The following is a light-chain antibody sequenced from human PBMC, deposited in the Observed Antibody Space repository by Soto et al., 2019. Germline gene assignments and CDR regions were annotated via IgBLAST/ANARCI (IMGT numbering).Light chain of an antibody. CDR2: AAS. V-gene: IGKV3-20*01. CDR3: QHYGTSPFT. Sequence: EIVLTQSPGTLYLSPGERATLSCRASQSVGSKYLAWYQQKPGQAPRLLISAASSRAAGTPDRFSGSGSGTDFTLTISRLEPEDFAVYYCQHYGTSPFTFGPGTKVDI. J-gene: IGKJ3*01. CDR1: QSVGSKY.